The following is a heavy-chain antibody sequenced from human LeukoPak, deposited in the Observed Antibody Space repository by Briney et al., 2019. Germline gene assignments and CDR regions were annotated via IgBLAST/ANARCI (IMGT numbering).Heavy chain of an antibody. J-gene: IGHJ6*02. Sequence: SQTLSLTCALSVDTVSSDSAAWHSIRQSRSRCLEWLVRIYYRAEFHFDYADTVKSRITLNSHTSNNQSSPQTNSLTPEDTAVYYCSRGWSLGVWGQGTTVAVSS. D-gene: IGHD6-19*01. CDR1: VDTVSSDSAA. V-gene: IGHV6-1*01. CDR3: SRGWSLGV. CDR2: IYYRAEFHF.